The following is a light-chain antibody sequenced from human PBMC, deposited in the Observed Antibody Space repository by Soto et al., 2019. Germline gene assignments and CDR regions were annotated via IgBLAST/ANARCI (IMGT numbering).Light chain of an antibody. CDR3: QQFYTFPLT. Sequence: DVQMTQSPSSLSASVGDTVTITCRASQSISTWLAWYQQKPNQAPKSLISGASNLQTGVPSRFSGSGSGTDFTLTISSLQPEDFATYYCQQFYTFPLTFGGGTKLEIK. CDR2: GAS. CDR1: QSISTW. J-gene: IGKJ4*01. V-gene: IGKV1D-16*01.